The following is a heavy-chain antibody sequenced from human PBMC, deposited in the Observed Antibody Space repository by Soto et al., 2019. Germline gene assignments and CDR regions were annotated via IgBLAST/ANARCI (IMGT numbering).Heavy chain of an antibody. CDR3: AREINYSRYPRVIDY. D-gene: IGHD1-7*01. Sequence: QVQLVESGGGLVKPGGSLRLSCAASGFTFDNYYMSWIRQAPGKELEWVSYISSNDGTTYYADSLKGRFTISRDNAKNSLYLQMNSLRAEDTAVYYCAREINYSRYPRVIDYWGQGTLVTVSS. J-gene: IGHJ4*02. CDR1: GFTFDNYY. CDR2: ISSNDGTT. V-gene: IGHV3-11*01.